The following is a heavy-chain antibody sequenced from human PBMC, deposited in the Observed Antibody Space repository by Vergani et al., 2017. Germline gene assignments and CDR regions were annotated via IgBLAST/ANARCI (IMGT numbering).Heavy chain of an antibody. CDR1: SDTFKTYG. CDR2: IRPYTGHT. CDR3: ARAGEWLLWDYMDV. J-gene: IGHJ6*03. V-gene: IGHV1-18*01. D-gene: IGHD3-3*01. Sequence: QVQLVQSGAELKKPGASVSVSCKGSSDTFKTYGISWVRQAPGKGLEWMAWIRPYTGHTIYAQKFQDRVTMTADTSTNTAYMELRSLRSEDTAVYYCARAGEWLLWDYMDVWGKGTTVTVSS.